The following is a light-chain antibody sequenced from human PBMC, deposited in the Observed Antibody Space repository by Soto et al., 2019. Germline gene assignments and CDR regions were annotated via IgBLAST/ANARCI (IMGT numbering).Light chain of an antibody. CDR2: DVS. J-gene: IGLJ2*01. V-gene: IGLV2-11*01. CDR1: SSDVGGYNY. Sequence: QSALTQPRSVSGSPGQSVTISCTGTSSDVGGYNYVSWYQNYPGKAPKLMIYDVSKRPSGVPDRFSGSKSGNTASLTISGLQAEDEADYYCCSYAGSYTYVVFGGGTKLTVL. CDR3: CSYAGSYTYVV.